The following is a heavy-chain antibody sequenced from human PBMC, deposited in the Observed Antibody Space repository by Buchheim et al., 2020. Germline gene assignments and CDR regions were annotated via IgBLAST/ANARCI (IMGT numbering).Heavy chain of an antibody. V-gene: IGHV3-23*01. CDR3: AKDMYASGWYSSDY. CDR2: ISGSGCST. Sequence: EVQLLESGGGLVQPGGSLRLSCVGSGLTFRSYAMSWVRQAPGKGLEWVSGISGSGCSTYYADSVKGRFTISRDNSKNTLYLQMNSLRAEDTAVYYCAKDMYASGWYSSDYWGQGTL. D-gene: IGHD6-19*01. J-gene: IGHJ4*02. CDR1: GLTFRSYA.